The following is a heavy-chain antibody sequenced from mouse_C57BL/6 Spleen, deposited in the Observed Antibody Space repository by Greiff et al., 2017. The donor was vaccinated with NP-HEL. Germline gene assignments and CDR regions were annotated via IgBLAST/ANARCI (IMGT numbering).Heavy chain of an antibody. V-gene: IGHV5-4*03. D-gene: IGHD2-4*01. CDR1: GFTFSSYA. CDR2: ISDGGSYT. J-gene: IGHJ2*01. Sequence: EVKLVESGGGLVKPGGSLKLSCAASGFTFSSYAMSWVRQTPEKWLEWVATISDGGSYTYSPDNVKGRFTISRDNAKNNLYLQMSHLKSEDTAMYYCARVKVYYDYDVGFDYWGQGTTLTVSS. CDR3: ARVKVYYDYDVGFDY.